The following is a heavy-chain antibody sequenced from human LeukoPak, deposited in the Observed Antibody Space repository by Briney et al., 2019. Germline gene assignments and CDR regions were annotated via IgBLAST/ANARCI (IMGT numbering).Heavy chain of an antibody. D-gene: IGHD3-9*01. V-gene: IGHV4-4*07. CDR2: VYTSGIT. Sequence: KTSETLSLTCTVSGGFINSYYWSWLRQPAGKGLEWIGRVYTSGITNYNPSLKSRITMSVDTSKNQFSLKLTSVTAADTAVYYCARHNGFDRGYYYYMDVWGKGTTVTVSS. CDR1: GGFINSYY. J-gene: IGHJ6*03. CDR3: ARHNGFDRGYYYYMDV.